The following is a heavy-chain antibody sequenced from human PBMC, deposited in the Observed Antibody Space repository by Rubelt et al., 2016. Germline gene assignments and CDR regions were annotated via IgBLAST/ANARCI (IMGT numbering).Heavy chain of an antibody. CDR1: GYSFTSYW. CDR3: ASLSSSSHDAFDI. J-gene: IGHJ3*02. D-gene: IGHD6-6*01. CDR2: LYPGDSDT. V-gene: IGHV5-51*01. Sequence: EVQLVQSGAEVKKPGESLKISCKGSGYSFTSYWIGWVRQMPGKGLEWMGSLYPGDSDTSSSPSFQGRVTISADKSISTAYLQWSSLKASDTAMYYCASLSSSSHDAFDIWGQGTMVTVSS.